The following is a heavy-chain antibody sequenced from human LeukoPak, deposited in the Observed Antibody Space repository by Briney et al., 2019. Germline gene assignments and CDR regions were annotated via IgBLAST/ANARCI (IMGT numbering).Heavy chain of an antibody. D-gene: IGHD2-15*01. J-gene: IGHJ6*04. CDR2: INHSGST. V-gene: IGHV4-34*01. CDR3: ARGSDIRYYGMDV. Sequence: SETLSLTCAVYGGSFSGYYWSWIRQPPGKGLEWIGEINHSGSTNYNPSLKSRVTTSVDTSKNQFSLKLSSVTAADTAVYYCARGSDIRYYGMDVWGKGTTVTVSS. CDR1: GGSFSGYY.